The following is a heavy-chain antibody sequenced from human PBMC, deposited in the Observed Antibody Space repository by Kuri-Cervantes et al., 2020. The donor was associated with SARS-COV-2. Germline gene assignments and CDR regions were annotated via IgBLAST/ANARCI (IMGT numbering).Heavy chain of an antibody. J-gene: IGHJ4*02. V-gene: IGHV3-30*04. CDR1: GFIFSDYA. Sequence: GESLKISCAASGFIFSDYAIDWVRQAPGKGLEWVAIISFDGRNTHYADSVKGRFTISRDNSKNVVYLQMNRLRLEDTANYYYARDPWRADVSDWKRPFDYWGQGNLVTVSS. D-gene: IGHD6-19*01. CDR2: ISFDGRNT. CDR3: ARDPWRADVSDWKRPFDY.